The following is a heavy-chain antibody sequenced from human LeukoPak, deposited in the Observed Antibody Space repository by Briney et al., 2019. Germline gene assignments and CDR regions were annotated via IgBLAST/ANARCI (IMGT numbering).Heavy chain of an antibody. CDR2: INPGGDNT. D-gene: IGHD5-24*01. Sequence: ASVTVSCKASGYTFTKYYIHWVRQAPGQGLEWMGLINPGGDNTNYAQNFQGRVTMTRDTSTSTVYMELSNLRSEDTAIYYCARIRDGYNDAYDIWGQGTVVTVPS. CDR3: ARIRDGYNDAYDI. J-gene: IGHJ3*02. V-gene: IGHV1-46*01. CDR1: GYTFTKYY.